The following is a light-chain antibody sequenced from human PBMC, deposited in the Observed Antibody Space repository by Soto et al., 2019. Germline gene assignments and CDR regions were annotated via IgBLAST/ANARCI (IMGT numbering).Light chain of an antibody. CDR1: QGIGSA. J-gene: IGKJ2*01. Sequence: AIQLTQSPSSLSASIGDRVTITCRANQGIGSALAWYQQKPGKPPKLLIYDASNLESGVPSRFSGSGSGTDFTLTISSLQPADFATYYCQQFNSYPPYTFGQGTKLEIK. CDR3: QQFNSYPPYT. V-gene: IGKV1-13*02. CDR2: DAS.